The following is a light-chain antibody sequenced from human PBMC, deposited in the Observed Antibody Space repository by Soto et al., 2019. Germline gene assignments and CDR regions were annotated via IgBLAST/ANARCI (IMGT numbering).Light chain of an antibody. CDR3: CSYAGSYTLV. CDR2: DVT. Sequence: QSALTQPRSVSGSPGQSVTISCTGTSSDVGGYSYVSWYQDHPGKAPKLMIYDVTKRPSGVPDRFSGSKSGNTASLTISGLQVEDEGDYYCCSYAGSYTLVFGGGTKLTVL. V-gene: IGLV2-11*01. CDR1: SSDVGGYSY. J-gene: IGLJ3*02.